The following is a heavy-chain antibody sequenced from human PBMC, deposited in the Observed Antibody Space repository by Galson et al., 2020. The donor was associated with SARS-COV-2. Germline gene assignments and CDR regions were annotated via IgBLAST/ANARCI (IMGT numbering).Heavy chain of an antibody. Sequence: GSYYWNWIRQPAGKGLEWIGHVFITGTTNYNPSLKSRATISLDTSKNQFSLKLTSVTAADTAVYYCRQFALGAVPIDYWGQGTLVTVSS. J-gene: IGHJ4*02. D-gene: IGHD6-19*01. CDR2: VFITGTT. CDR1: GSYY. CDR3: RQFALGAVPIDY. V-gene: IGHV4-61*09.